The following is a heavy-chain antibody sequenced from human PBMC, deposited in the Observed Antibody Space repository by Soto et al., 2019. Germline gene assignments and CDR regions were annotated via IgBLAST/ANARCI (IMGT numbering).Heavy chain of an antibody. Sequence: ASVKVSCKTSGYTFTSYDINWVRQATGQGLEWMGWMNPNSGNTGYAQKFQDRVTMTRNTSITTAYMELSSLTSDDTAVYYCARGRNDGDDYSDRRVFDYWGQGTRVTVSS. V-gene: IGHV1-8*01. J-gene: IGHJ4*02. CDR1: GYTFTSYD. CDR2: MNPNSGNT. CDR3: ARGRNDGDDYSDRRVFDY. D-gene: IGHD4-17*01.